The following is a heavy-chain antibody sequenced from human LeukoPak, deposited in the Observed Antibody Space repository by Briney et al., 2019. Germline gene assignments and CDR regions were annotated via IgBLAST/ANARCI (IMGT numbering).Heavy chain of an antibody. V-gene: IGHV3-23*01. Sequence: GGSLRLSCAASRFTFSSYAMSWVRQAPGKGLEWVSAISGSGGSTYYADSVKGRFTISRDNSKNTLYLQMNSLRAEDTAVYYCAKDPGGVGAPFDYWAREPWSPSPQ. J-gene: IGHJ4*02. CDR3: AKDPGGVGAPFDY. CDR1: RFTFSSYA. D-gene: IGHD1-26*01. CDR2: ISGSGGST.